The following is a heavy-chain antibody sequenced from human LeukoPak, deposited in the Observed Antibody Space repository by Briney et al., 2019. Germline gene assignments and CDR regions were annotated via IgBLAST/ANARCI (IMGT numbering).Heavy chain of an antibody. V-gene: IGHV3-23*01. Sequence: GGSLRPSCAASGFTFSSYAMSWVRQAPGKGLEGVSAISGSGGSTYYADSVKGRFTISRDNSKNTLYLQMNSLRAEDTAVYYCAAGYINWFDPWGQGTLVTVSS. CDR2: ISGSGGST. CDR1: GFTFSSYA. CDR3: AAGYINWFDP. D-gene: IGHD6-13*01. J-gene: IGHJ5*02.